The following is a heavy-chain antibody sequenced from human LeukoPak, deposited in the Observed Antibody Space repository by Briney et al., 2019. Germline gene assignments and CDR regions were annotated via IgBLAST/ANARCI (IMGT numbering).Heavy chain of an antibody. V-gene: IGHV3-21*04. CDR3: ARDLGLDY. CDR1: GFTFNTYT. J-gene: IGHJ4*02. CDR2: ITASSTAI. Sequence: GGSLRLSCAASGFTFNTYTMNWVREAPGKGLEWVSSITASSTAIYSADSVKGRFTISRDNSKNTLYLQMNSLRAEDTAVYYCARDLGLDYWGQGTLVTVSS.